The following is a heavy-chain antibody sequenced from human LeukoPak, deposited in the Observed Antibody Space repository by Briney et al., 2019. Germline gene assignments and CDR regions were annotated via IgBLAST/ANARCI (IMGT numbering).Heavy chain of an antibody. J-gene: IGHJ4*02. CDR1: GFNFAIYS. V-gene: IGHV3-21*04. D-gene: IGHD2-2*01. Sequence: GGSLRLSCAASGFNFAIYSMSWVRQAPGKGLEWVASMGSSGSHIYYADSVKGRFTISRDNAQNSLYLQLNSLGAEDTAVYYCAKGYCSSTSCSPDYWGQGTLVTVSS. CDR2: MGSSGSHI. CDR3: AKGYCSSTSCSPDY.